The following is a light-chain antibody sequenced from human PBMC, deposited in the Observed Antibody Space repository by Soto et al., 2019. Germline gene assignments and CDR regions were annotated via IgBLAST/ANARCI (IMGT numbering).Light chain of an antibody. CDR1: QSISSW. Sequence: SKSASKLSDSIGHRVTITCRASQSISSWLAWYQQKPGKAPKLLIYKASSLESGVPSRFSGSGSGTDFTLTISSLQPEDFTPYCCPQSYCPPITVGGGTNVDIK. CDR2: KAS. J-gene: IGKJ4*01. V-gene: IGKV1-5*03. CDR3: PQSYCPPIT.